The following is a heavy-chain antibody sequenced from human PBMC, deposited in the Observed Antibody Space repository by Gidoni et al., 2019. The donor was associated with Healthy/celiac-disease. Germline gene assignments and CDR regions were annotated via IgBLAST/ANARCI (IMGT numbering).Heavy chain of an antibody. CDR2: ISWNSGSI. CDR3: AKDFRASVGDAFDI. CDR1: GFPFDDYA. D-gene: IGHD3-10*01. J-gene: IGHJ3*02. V-gene: IGHV3-9*01. Sequence: EVQLVASGGGLVQPGRSRRLSCAASGFPFDDYAMHWVRQAPGKGLEWVSGISWNSGSIGYADSVKGRFTISRDNAKNSLYLQMNSLRAEDTALYYCAKDFRASVGDAFDIWGQGTMVTVSS.